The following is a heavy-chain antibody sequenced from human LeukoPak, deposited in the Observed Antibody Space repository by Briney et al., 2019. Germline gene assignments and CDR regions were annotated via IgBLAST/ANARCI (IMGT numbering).Heavy chain of an antibody. Sequence: SETLSLTCTVSGGSISSYYWSWIRQPPGKGLEWIGYIYYSGSTMYNSSLKRRVTISVGTSKNQFSLKLSSVSAADTAVYYCARHDTAYDGFDIWGQGTMVTVSS. CDR3: ARHDTAYDGFDI. CDR2: IYYSGST. CDR1: GGSISSYY. J-gene: IGHJ3*02. V-gene: IGHV4-59*08. D-gene: IGHD5-18*01.